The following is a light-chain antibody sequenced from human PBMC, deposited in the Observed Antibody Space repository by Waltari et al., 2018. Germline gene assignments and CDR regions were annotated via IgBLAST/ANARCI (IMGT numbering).Light chain of an antibody. CDR1: RPRSYY. CDR2: GKN. CDR3: NSRDSSGNHPLYV. V-gene: IGLV3-19*01. J-gene: IGLJ1*01. Sequence: SSKLTQGPPVAVALGPIVRMTSHRDRPRSYYSGWCQQKAGQDSVLIIYGKNNRPSGITDRFSGSSSGNTASLTIAGAKAEDAAAYFCNSRDSSGNHPLYVFGTGTKVTVL.